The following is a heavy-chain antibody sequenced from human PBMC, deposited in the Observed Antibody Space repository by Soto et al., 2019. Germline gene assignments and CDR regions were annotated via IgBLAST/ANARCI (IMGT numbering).Heavy chain of an antibody. Sequence: GGSLRLSCAASGFTFSSYGMHWVRQAPGKGLEWVAVIWYDGSNKYYADSVKGRFTISRDNSKNTLYLQMNSLRAEDTAVYYCARDSQDIVVVPAAQGGGWFDPWGQGTLVTSPQ. D-gene: IGHD2-2*01. J-gene: IGHJ5*02. CDR3: ARDSQDIVVVPAAQGGGWFDP. CDR1: GFTFSSYG. CDR2: IWYDGSNK. V-gene: IGHV3-33*01.